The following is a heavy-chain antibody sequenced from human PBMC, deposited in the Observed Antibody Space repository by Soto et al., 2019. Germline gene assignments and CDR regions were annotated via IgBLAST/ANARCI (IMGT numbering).Heavy chain of an antibody. CDR1: GDSFNDYY. D-gene: IGHD3-16*01. J-gene: IGHJ6*03. CDR3: AIVSLGATATLDYYYFYMDV. Sequence: ASVKVSCKSPGDSFNDYYIHWVRQAPGQGLERMGWINPNGGVTKYAQKFQGWVTMTRDTSIRTVYMELSRLRSDDTAIYYFAIVSLGATATLDYYYFYMDVWGKGTTVTVSS. V-gene: IGHV1-2*04. CDR2: INPNGGVT.